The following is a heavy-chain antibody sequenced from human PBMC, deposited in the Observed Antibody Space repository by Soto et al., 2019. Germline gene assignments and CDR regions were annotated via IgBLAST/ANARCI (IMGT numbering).Heavy chain of an antibody. CDR1: GDTFTSYY. Sequence: ASVKVSCKASGDTFTSYYMHWVRQAPGQGLEWMGIINPSGGSTSYAQKFQVRVTMTRDTSTSTVYMELSSLRSEDTAVYYCARLTLYGTPPGESMRSSGWYRDYWG. V-gene: IGHV1-46*01. J-gene: IGHJ4*01. CDR3: ARLTLYGTPPGESMRSSGWYRDY. CDR2: INPSGGST. D-gene: IGHD6-19*01.